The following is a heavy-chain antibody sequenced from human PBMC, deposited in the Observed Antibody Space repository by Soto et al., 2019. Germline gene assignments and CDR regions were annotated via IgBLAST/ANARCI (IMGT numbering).Heavy chain of an antibody. V-gene: IGHV1-18*01. Sequence: QVHLVQSGVEVKTPGASVKVSCQASGYTFFTYDISWVRQAPGQGLEGMGWISTYSGDTKYAQKFQGRVTMTTATSTTTAYLELRSLRSDDTAVYYCARHHGPTTSENGFDPWGQGTLVTVSS. J-gene: IGHJ5*02. CDR2: ISTYSGDT. D-gene: IGHD5-12*01. CDR3: ARHHGPTTSENGFDP. CDR1: GYTFFTYD.